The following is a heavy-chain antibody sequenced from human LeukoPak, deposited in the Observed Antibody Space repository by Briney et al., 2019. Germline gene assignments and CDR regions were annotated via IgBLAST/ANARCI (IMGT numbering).Heavy chain of an antibody. J-gene: IGHJ5*02. V-gene: IGHV3-48*04. Sequence: GGSLRLSYAASRLTFSSYSMNWVRQAPGKGLEWISYISSGSSTIYYADSVKGRFTISRDNAKNSLFLQMNSLRAEDTAVYYCARDREIWLPHNWFDPWGQGTLVTVSS. D-gene: IGHD5-24*01. CDR1: RLTFSSYS. CDR2: ISSGSSTI. CDR3: ARDREIWLPHNWFDP.